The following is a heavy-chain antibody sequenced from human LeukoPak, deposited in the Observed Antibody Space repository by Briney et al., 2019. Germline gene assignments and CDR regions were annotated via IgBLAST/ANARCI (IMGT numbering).Heavy chain of an antibody. Sequence: KPSAALSLTCAVYGGSFSGYYWSWIRQPPGKGLEWIGEINHSGSTNYNPSLKSRVTISVDTSKNQFSLKLSPVTAADTAVYYCARRSTVPAANFDYWGQGTLVTVSS. V-gene: IGHV4-34*01. CDR3: ARRSTVPAANFDY. D-gene: IGHD2-2*01. CDR2: INHSGST. CDR1: GGSFSGYY. J-gene: IGHJ4*02.